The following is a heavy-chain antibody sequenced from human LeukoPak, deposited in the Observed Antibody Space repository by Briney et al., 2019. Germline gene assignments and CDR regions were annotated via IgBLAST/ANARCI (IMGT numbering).Heavy chain of an antibody. CDR1: GDTFIPYT. V-gene: IGHV1-69*02. CDR2: IIPILGIA. J-gene: IGHJ5*02. Sequence: SVKVSCKASGDTFIPYTFSWVRQAPGQGLEWMGRIIPILGIANYAQKFQGRVTITADKSTSTAYMELSSLRSEDTAVYYCASLNYYDSGLPGPWGQGTLVTVSS. D-gene: IGHD3-22*01. CDR3: ASLNYYDSGLPGP.